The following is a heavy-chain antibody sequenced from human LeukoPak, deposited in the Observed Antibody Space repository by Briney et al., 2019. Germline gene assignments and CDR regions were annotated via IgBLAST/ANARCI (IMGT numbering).Heavy chain of an antibody. V-gene: IGHV1-2*02. Sequence: ASXKVSCKASGYTFTCYYMHWVRQAPGQGLEWMGWINPNSGGTNYAQKFQGRVTMTRDTSISTAYMELSRLRSDDTAVYYCARDFSSVVPAAICWGQGTLVTVSS. D-gene: IGHD2-2*02. CDR2: INPNSGGT. CDR1: GYTFTCYY. CDR3: ARDFSSVVPAAIC. J-gene: IGHJ4*02.